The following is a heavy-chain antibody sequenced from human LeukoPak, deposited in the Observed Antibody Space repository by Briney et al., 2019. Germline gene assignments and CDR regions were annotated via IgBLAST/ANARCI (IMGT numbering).Heavy chain of an antibody. CDR2: IRASGGST. CDR3: AKGGSSSPRSTFDY. J-gene: IGHJ4*02. D-gene: IGHD6-13*01. CDR1: GFTFSNYA. V-gene: IGHV3-23*01. Sequence: GGSLRLSCEASGFTFSNYAMSWVRQAPGKGLEWVSSIRASGGSTYYADSVKGRFTISRDNSKNTLFLQMNSLRAEDTAVYYCAKGGSSSPRSTFDYWGQGTLLTVSS.